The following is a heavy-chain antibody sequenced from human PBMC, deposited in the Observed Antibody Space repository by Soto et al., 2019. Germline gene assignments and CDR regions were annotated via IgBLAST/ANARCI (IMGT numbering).Heavy chain of an antibody. V-gene: IGHV3-23*01. CDR3: ARGYMIVRPETSKHYGMDV. J-gene: IGHJ6*02. Sequence: GGSLRLSCAASGFTFSSSAMGWVRQAPGKGLEWVSGISASGVSTYCADSVKGRFTISRDNAKNSLYLQMNSLRAEDTAVYYCARGYMIVRPETSKHYGMDVWGQGTTVTVSS. CDR2: ISASGVST. D-gene: IGHD3-22*01. CDR1: GFTFSSSA.